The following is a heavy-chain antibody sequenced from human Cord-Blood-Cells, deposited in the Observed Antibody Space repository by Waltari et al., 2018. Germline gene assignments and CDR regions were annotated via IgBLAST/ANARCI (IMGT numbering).Heavy chain of an antibody. D-gene: IGHD6-6*01. Sequence: QVQLQQWGAGLLQPSATLSLTCAVYGGSFSGYYWSWLRQPPGKGLEWIGEINHSGTTNYNPSLKSRVTIAVDTSKNQFSLKLSSVTAADTAVYYCARSSSIAARGWDYWGQGTLVTVSS. CDR1: GGSFSGYY. J-gene: IGHJ4*02. V-gene: IGHV4-34*01. CDR2: INHSGTT. CDR3: ARSSSIAARGWDY.